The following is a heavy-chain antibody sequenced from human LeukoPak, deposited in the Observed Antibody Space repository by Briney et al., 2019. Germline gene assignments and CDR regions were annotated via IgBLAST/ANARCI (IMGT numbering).Heavy chain of an antibody. Sequence: SETLSLTCAVSVYSISRGYYWGWIRQPPGKGLEWIGSIYHSGSTYYNPSLKSRVTISVDTSKNQFSLKLNSVTAADTAVYYCARIAVAARLDYWGQGTLVTVSS. CDR1: VYSISRGYY. D-gene: IGHD6-19*01. CDR3: ARIAVAARLDY. CDR2: IYHSGST. J-gene: IGHJ4*02. V-gene: IGHV4-38-2*01.